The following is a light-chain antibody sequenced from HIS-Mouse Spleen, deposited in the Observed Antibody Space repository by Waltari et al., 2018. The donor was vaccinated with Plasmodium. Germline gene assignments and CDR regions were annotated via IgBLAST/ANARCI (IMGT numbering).Light chain of an antibody. J-gene: IGLJ2*01. CDR2: EVS. V-gene: IGLV2-8*01. CDR3: SSYAGSNNLV. CDR1: SSDVRGYNY. Sequence: QSALTQPPSASGSPGQSVTIPCTGTSSDVRGYNYVSWYQQHPVKAPKLMIYEVSKRPSGFPDRFSGSKSGNTASLTVSGLQAEDEADYYCSSYAGSNNLVFGGGTKLTVL.